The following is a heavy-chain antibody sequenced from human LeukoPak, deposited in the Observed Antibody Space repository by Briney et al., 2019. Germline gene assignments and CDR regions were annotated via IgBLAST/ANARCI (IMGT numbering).Heavy chain of an antibody. CDR2: IRSKAYGGTT. Sequence: GGSLRLSCTASGFTFGDYAMSWVRQAPGHGLEWVGFIRSKAYGGTTEYAASVKGRFTISRDDSKSIAYLQMNSLKTEDTAVYYCTSSGWYRNYYYYGMDVWGQGTTVTVSS. CDR1: GFTFGDYA. D-gene: IGHD6-19*01. CDR3: TSSGWYRNYYYYGMDV. V-gene: IGHV3-49*04. J-gene: IGHJ6*02.